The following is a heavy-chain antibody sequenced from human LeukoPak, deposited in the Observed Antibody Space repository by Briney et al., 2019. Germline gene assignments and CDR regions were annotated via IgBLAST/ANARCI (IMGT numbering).Heavy chain of an antibody. CDR1: GFTFSSYG. D-gene: IGHD6-13*01. Sequence: PGGSLRLSCAASGFTFSSYGMHWVRQAPGKGLEWVAFIRYDGINKYYADSAKGRFTISRDNSKNTLYLQMNSLRADDTAVYYCAKDRDSSSWYYFDYWGQGTLVTVSS. CDR3: AKDRDSSSWYYFDY. J-gene: IGHJ4*02. CDR2: IRYDGINK. V-gene: IGHV3-30*02.